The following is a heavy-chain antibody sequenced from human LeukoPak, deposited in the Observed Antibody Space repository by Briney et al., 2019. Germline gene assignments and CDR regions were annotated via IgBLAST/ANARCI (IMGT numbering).Heavy chain of an antibody. V-gene: IGHV3-23*01. Sequence: PGGSLRLSCAASGFTFSSYAMSWVRQAPGKGLEWVSAISGSGGSTYYADSVKGRFTISRDNSKNTLYLQMNSLRAEDTAVYYCAKVGGTAPAGIIERGGEIKHDFDYWGQGTLVTFSS. CDR1: GFTFSSYA. D-gene: IGHD6-13*01. CDR2: ISGSGGST. CDR3: AKVGGTAPAGIIERGGEIKHDFDY. J-gene: IGHJ4*02.